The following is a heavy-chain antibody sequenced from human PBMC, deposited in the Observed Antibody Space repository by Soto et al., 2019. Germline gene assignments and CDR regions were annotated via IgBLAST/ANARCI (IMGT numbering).Heavy chain of an antibody. D-gene: IGHD6-6*01. CDR3: VARSSGADY. J-gene: IGHJ4*02. CDR2: IYSAGST. V-gene: IGHV3-53*01. CDR1: GFTVSNNY. Sequence: EVQVVEPGGGLIQPGGSLRLSCAASGFTVSNNYMSWVRQAPGKGLDWVSVIYSAGSTYYADSVKGRFTISRDTSKNTLYRQMNSLSAEDTAIYYCVARSSGADYWGQGTLVTVSS.